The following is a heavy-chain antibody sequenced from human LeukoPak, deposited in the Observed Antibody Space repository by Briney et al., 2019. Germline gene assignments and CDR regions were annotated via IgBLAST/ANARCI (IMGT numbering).Heavy chain of an antibody. CDR3: ASNSYAGYCSGGSCYFDY. D-gene: IGHD2-15*01. CDR2: ISSSGSTI. J-gene: IGHJ4*01. Sequence: GGSLRLSCAASGFTFSDYYMSWIRQAPGKGLEWVSYISSSGSTIYYADSVKGRFTISRDNAKNSLYLQMNSLRAEDTAVYYCASNSYAGYCSGGSCYFDYWGQGTLVTVSS. CDR1: GFTFSDYY. V-gene: IGHV3-11*01.